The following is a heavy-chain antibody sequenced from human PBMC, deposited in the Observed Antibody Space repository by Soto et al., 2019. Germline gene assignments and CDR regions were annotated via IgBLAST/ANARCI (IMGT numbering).Heavy chain of an antibody. J-gene: IGHJ2*01. CDR1: GGSISSGGYY. CDR3: ARVEQQLGDPCLDL. Sequence: TSETLSLTCTVSGGSISSGGYYWSWIRQPPGKGLEWIGEINHSGSTNYNPSLKSRVTISVDTSKNQFSLKLGSVTAADTAVYYCARVEQQLGDPCLDLWGRGTLVTVSS. V-gene: IGHV4-39*07. CDR2: INHSGST. D-gene: IGHD6-13*01.